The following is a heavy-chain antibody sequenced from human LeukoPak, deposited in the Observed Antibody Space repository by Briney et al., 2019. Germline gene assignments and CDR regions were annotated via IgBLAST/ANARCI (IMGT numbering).Heavy chain of an antibody. Sequence: SETLSLTCAVYGGSFSGYYWSWIRRPPGKGLEWIGEINHSGSTNYNPSLKSRVTISVDTSKNQFSLKLSSVTAADTAVYYCARGKGQWLVPGTLYYYGMDVWGKGTTVTVSS. D-gene: IGHD6-19*01. V-gene: IGHV4-34*01. CDR1: GGSFSGYY. J-gene: IGHJ6*04. CDR2: INHSGST. CDR3: ARGKGQWLVPGTLYYYGMDV.